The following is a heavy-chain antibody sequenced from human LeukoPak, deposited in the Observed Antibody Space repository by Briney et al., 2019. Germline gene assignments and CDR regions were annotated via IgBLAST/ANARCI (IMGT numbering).Heavy chain of an antibody. V-gene: IGHV3-53*01. J-gene: IGHJ4*02. CDR1: GFTVSSNY. CDR3: ARAPPYYYDSSGYSYYFDY. CDR2: IYSGGST. Sequence: SGGSLRLSCAASGFTVSSNYMSWVRQAPGKGLEWVSVIYSGGSTYYADSVKGRFTISRDNSKNTLYLQMNSLRAEDTAVYYCARAPPYYYDSSGYSYYFDYWGQGTLVTVSS. D-gene: IGHD3-22*01.